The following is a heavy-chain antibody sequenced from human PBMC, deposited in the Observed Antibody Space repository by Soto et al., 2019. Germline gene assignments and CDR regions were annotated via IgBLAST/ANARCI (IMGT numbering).Heavy chain of an antibody. D-gene: IGHD4-17*01. CDR3: ARDLTHYGDYVNAFDI. J-gene: IGHJ3*02. V-gene: IGHV3-30-3*01. Sequence: QVQLVESGGGVVQPGRYLRLFCAASGFTFSSYAMPWVRQAPGKGLEWVAVISYDGSNKCYADSVKGRFTISRDNSKNTLYLQMNSLRAEDTAVYYCARDLTHYGDYVNAFDIWGQGTMVTVSS. CDR1: GFTFSSYA. CDR2: ISYDGSNK.